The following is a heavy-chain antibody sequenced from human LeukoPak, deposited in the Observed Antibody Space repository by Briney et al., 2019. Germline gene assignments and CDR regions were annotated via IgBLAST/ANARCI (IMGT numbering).Heavy chain of an antibody. J-gene: IGHJ4*02. D-gene: IGHD5-24*01. CDR3: AKDLRDGYKGPDY. CDR1: GFTFSSYG. Sequence: GGSLRLSCAASGFTFSSYGMHWVRQAPGKRLDWVAVISYDGSNKYYADSVKGRFTISRDNSKNTLYLQMNSPRAEDTAVYYCAKDLRDGYKGPDYWGQGTLVTVSS. V-gene: IGHV3-30*18. CDR2: ISYDGSNK.